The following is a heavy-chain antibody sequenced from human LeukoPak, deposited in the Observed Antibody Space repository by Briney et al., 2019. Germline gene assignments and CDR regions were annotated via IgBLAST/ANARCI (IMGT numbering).Heavy chain of an antibody. CDR2: IYYSGST. J-gene: IGHJ4*02. Sequence: SQTLSLTCSVSGGSISRSDYYWGWIRQPPGKGLEWIGSIYYSGSTYYNPSLKSRVTISVDTSKNQFSLKLSSVTAADTAVYYCARQFPEDYWGQGTLVTVSS. CDR3: ARQFPEDY. CDR1: GGSISRSDYY. V-gene: IGHV4-39*01.